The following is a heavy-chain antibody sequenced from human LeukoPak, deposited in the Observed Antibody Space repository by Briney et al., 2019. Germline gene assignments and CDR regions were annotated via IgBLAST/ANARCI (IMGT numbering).Heavy chain of an antibody. CDR3: ARHRIQPPVLMDV. CDR2: MYYTGST. V-gene: IGHV4-39*01. D-gene: IGHD5-18*01. CDR1: GGSTASSSHY. J-gene: IGHJ6*02. Sequence: SETLSLTCTVSGGSTASSSHYWGWIRQSPGKGLEWIAIMYYTGSTYYNPPLKSRVSISVDTPRNQFSLKLTSVTAADTAVYYCARHRIQPPVLMDVWGQGTTVTVSS.